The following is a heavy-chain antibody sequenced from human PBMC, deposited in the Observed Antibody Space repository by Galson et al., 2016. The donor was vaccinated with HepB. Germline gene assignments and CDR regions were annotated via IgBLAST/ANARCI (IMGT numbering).Heavy chain of an antibody. CDR2: ISSSSNYI. D-gene: IGHD6-13*01. J-gene: IGHJ5*02. Sequence: SLRLSCAASGFTFSIYSMNWVRQAPGKGLEWVSSISSSSNYIYYADSVKGRFTISRDNAKSSLYLQMNSLRAEDTAVYYCARDGVSYSSSWYEGNWFDPWGQGTLVTVSS. CDR3: ARDGVSYSSSWYEGNWFDP. V-gene: IGHV3-21*01. CDR1: GFTFSIYS.